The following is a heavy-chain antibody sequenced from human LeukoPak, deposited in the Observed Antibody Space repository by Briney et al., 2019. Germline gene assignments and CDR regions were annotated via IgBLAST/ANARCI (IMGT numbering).Heavy chain of an antibody. J-gene: IGHJ4*02. CDR3: ARGVYGDYIIDY. Sequence: ASETLSLTCTVSGGSISSYYWSWIRQPPGKGLEWIGYIYYSGSTNYNPSLKSRVTISVDTSKNQFSLKLSSVTAADTAAYYCARGVYGDYIIDYWGQGTLVTVSS. V-gene: IGHV4-59*01. CDR1: GGSISSYY. D-gene: IGHD4-17*01. CDR2: IYYSGST.